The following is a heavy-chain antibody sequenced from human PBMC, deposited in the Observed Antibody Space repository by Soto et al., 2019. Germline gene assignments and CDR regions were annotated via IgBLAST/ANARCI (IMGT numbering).Heavy chain of an antibody. CDR1: GFTFSSYA. D-gene: IGHD3-16*01. J-gene: IGHJ3*02. CDR3: ARKGGLSAFDI. V-gene: IGHV3-30-3*01. CDR2: ISYDGSNK. Sequence: PGGSLILSCASSGFTFSSYAMHLVRQAPGKGLEWVAVISYDGSNKYYADSVKGRFTISRDNSKNTLYLQMNSLRAEDTAVYYCARKGGLSAFDIWGQGTMVTVSS.